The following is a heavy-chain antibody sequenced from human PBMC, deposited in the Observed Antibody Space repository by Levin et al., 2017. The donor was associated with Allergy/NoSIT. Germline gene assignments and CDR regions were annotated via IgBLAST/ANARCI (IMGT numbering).Heavy chain of an antibody. J-gene: IGHJ4*02. D-gene: IGHD6-19*01. CDR2: IRVSADST. CDR1: GFTFSSYA. CDR3: TRNGGGWDV. V-gene: IGHV3-23*01. Sequence: GGSLRLSCAASGFTFSSYAMSWVRQAPGKGLEWVSVIRVSADSTYYADSVKGRFTISRDNSKSTLYLQMNSLRAEDTAVYYCTRNGGGWDVWGQGTLVTVSS.